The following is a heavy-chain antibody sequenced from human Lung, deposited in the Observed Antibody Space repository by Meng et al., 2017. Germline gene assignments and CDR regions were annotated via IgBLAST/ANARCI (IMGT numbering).Heavy chain of an antibody. Sequence: SGTLSLTCTVSGGSISSYYWSWIRQPPGKGLEWIGYIYYSGSTNYNPSLKSRVTISVDTSKNQFSLKLSSVTAADTAVYYCARVKMATITLDAFDIWGQGTMVTVSS. CDR1: GGSISSYY. V-gene: IGHV4-59*01. CDR3: ARVKMATITLDAFDI. J-gene: IGHJ3*02. CDR2: IYYSGST. D-gene: IGHD5-24*01.